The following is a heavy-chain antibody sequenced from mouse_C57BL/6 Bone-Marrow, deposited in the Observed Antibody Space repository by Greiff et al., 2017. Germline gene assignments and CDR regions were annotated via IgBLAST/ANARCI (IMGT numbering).Heavy chain of an antibody. J-gene: IGHJ2*01. CDR2: IYPRSGNT. CDR3: ARQAYGSSSLRDY. CDR1: GYTFTSYG. Sequence: QVQLKESGAELARPGASVKLSCKASGYTFTSYGISWVKQRTGQGLEWIGEIYPRSGNTYYNEKFKGKATLTADKSSSTAYMELRSLTSEDSAVYFCARQAYGSSSLRDYWCQGTTLTVSS. D-gene: IGHD1-1*01. V-gene: IGHV1-81*01.